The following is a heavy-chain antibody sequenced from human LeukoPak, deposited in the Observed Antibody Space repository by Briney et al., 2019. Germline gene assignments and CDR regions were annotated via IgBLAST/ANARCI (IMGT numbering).Heavy chain of an antibody. CDR2: ISWNSGSI. J-gene: IGHJ3*02. CDR1: GFTFDDYA. Sequence: GGSLRLSCAASGFTFDDYAMHWVRQAPGKGLEWVSGISWNSGSIGYADSVKGRFTISRDNAKNSLYLQMNSLRAEDTALYYCAKVLAAATDDAFDIWGQGTMVTVSS. CDR3: AKVLAAATDDAFDI. V-gene: IGHV3-9*01. D-gene: IGHD6-13*01.